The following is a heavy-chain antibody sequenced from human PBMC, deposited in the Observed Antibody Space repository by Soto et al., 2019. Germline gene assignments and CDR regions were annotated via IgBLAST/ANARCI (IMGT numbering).Heavy chain of an antibody. D-gene: IGHD3-22*01. J-gene: IGHJ4*02. Sequence: GGSLRLSCAASEFTLSNYAMSWVRQAPGKGLEWVSAISYGGGTTYYADSVKGRFTISRDNSKNTLYLQMNSLRAEDTAVYYCAKNPGYYYDSSGYYHYDYWGQGTLVTVSS. V-gene: IGHV3-23*01. CDR2: ISYGGGTT. CDR1: EFTLSNYA. CDR3: AKNPGYYYDSSGYYHYDY.